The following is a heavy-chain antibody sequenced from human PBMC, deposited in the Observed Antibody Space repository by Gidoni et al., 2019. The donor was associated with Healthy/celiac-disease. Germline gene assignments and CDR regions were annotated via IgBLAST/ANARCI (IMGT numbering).Heavy chain of an antibody. CDR3: ARGRVYGDYSYYFDY. CDR1: GWYFCGYY. V-gene: IGHV4-34*01. D-gene: IGHD4-17*01. J-gene: IGHJ4*02. Sequence: QVQLQQWGAGLLQPSETLSLNCAVYGWYFCGYYWSWIRQPPGKGLECIGEINHSGSTKYNPYLKSRVTISVDTSKNQFSLKLSSVTAADTAVYYCARGRVYGDYSYYFDYWGQGTLVTVSS. CDR2: INHSGST.